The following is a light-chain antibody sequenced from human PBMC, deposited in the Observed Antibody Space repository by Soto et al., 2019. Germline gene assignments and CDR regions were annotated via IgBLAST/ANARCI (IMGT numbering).Light chain of an antibody. CDR2: DTS. V-gene: IGKV3-11*01. CDR3: QQRHNWPIT. Sequence: EIVLTQSPATLSLSPGERATLSCRTSQTIRGLLNWYQQRPGQAPRLLIYDTSNRATDIPARFSGSGSGTNFILTISSLDPEYFGVYFCQQRHNWPITFGQGTRLDIK. CDR1: QTIRGL. J-gene: IGKJ5*01.